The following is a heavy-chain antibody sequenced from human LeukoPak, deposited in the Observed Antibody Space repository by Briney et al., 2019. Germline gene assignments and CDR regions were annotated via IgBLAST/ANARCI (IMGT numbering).Heavy chain of an antibody. J-gene: IGHJ4*02. Sequence: GGSLRLSCAASGFTFSSYSMNWVRQAPGKGLEWVSSISSSSSYIYYADSVKGRFTISRDNAKNSLYLQMNSLRAEDTAVYYCATPPYSIGSARTDYWGQGTLVTLSS. CDR1: GFTFSSYS. D-gene: IGHD6-19*01. V-gene: IGHV3-21*01. CDR2: ISSSSSYI. CDR3: ATPPYSIGSARTDY.